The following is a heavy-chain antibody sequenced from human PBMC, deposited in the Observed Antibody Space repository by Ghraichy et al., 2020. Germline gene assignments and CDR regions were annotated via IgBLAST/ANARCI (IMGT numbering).Heavy chain of an antibody. J-gene: IGHJ4*02. Sequence: SETLSLTCAVYGGSFSGYYWSWIRQPPGKRLEWIGEINHSGSTNYNPSLKSRVTISVDTSKNQFSLKLSSVTAADTAVYYCARGRDVVVAATSFDYWGQGTLVTVSS. CDR1: GGSFSGYY. V-gene: IGHV4-34*01. CDR3: ARGRDVVVAATSFDY. D-gene: IGHD2-15*01. CDR2: INHSGST.